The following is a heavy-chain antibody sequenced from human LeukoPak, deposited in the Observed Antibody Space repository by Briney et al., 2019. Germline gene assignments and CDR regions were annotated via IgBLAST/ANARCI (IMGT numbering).Heavy chain of an antibody. CDR3: ARLDSSGYYLNY. V-gene: IGHV4-59*08. J-gene: IGHJ4*02. CDR2: IYYSGTT. Sequence: SETLSLTCTVSGGSISSYYWSWIRQPPGKGLEWIGYIYYSGTTNYNPSLKSRVTISVDTSKNQFSLKLSSVTAADTAVYYCARLDSSGYYLNYWGQGTLVTVSS. CDR1: GGSISSYY. D-gene: IGHD3-22*01.